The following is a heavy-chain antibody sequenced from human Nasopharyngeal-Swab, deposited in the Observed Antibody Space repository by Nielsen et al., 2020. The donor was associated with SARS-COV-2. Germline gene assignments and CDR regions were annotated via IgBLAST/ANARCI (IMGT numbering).Heavy chain of an antibody. D-gene: IGHD3-22*01. V-gene: IGHV4-39*01. CDR2: IYYSGST. CDR1: GGSISSSSYY. J-gene: IGHJ5*02. Sequence: GSLRLSCTVSGGSISSSSYYWGWIRQPPGKGLEWIGSIYYSGSTYYNPSLKSRVTVSVDTSKNQFSLKLSSVTAADTAVYYCAKPYYDSSGYDAWFGPWGQGTLVTVSS. CDR3: AKPYYDSSGYDAWFGP.